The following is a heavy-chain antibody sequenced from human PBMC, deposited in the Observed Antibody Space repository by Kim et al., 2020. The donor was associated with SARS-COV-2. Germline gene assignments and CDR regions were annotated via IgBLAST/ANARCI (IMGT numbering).Heavy chain of an antibody. J-gene: IGHJ6*02. Sequence: GGSLRLSCAASGFTFSSYGMHWVRQAPGKGLEWVAVIWYDGSNKYYADSVKGRFTISRDNSKNTLYLQMNSLRAEDTAVYYCALWYSSSLGLRGYGMDVWGQGTTVTVSS. CDR3: ALWYSSSLGLRGYGMDV. CDR2: IWYDGSNK. CDR1: GFTFSSYG. V-gene: IGHV3-33*01. D-gene: IGHD6-13*01.